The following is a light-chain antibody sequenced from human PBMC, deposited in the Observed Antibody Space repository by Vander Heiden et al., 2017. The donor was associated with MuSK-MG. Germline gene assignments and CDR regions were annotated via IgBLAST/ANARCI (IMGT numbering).Light chain of an antibody. CDR3: QSYDSSLSGWEV. CDR2: GNS. J-gene: IGLJ2*01. Sequence: QSVLTQPPSVSGAPGQRVTISCTGSSANIGAGYDVHWYKQLPGTAPKLLIYGNSNRPSGVPDRFSGSKSGTSASLAIAGLQAEDEADYYCQSYDSSLSGWEVFGGGTKLTVL. V-gene: IGLV1-40*01. CDR1: SANIGAGYD.